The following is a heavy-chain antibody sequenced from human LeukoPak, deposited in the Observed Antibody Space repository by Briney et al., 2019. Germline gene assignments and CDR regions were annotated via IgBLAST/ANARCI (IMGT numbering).Heavy chain of an antibody. J-gene: IGHJ4*02. CDR2: INHSGST. Sequence: PSETLSLTCAVYGGSFCGYYWSWIRQPPGKGLEWIGEINHSGSTNYNPSLKSRVTISVDTSKNQFSLKMSSVTPADTAVYYCATDRSFRWGLVVPAAMYFDYWGQGTLVTVSS. D-gene: IGHD2-2*01. CDR1: GGSFCGYY. CDR3: ATDRSFRWGLVVPAAMYFDY. V-gene: IGHV4-34*01.